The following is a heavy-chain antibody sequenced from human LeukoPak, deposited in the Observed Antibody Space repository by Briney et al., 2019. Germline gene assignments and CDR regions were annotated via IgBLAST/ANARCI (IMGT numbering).Heavy chain of an antibody. CDR2: IHDSAST. D-gene: IGHD3-10*01. CDR3: ALSGYGSADY. V-gene: IGHV4-59*03. Sequence: SETLSLTCTVSGDSITSHSWSWIRLPPGKGLEWIGYIHDSASTSYSPSLESRVTITRDTSKNQFSLKMTAVTAADTAVYYCALSGYGSADYWGQGSLVTVSS. J-gene: IGHJ4*02. CDR1: GDSITSHS.